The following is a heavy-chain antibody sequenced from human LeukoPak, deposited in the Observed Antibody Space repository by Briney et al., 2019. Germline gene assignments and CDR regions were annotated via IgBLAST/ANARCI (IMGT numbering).Heavy chain of an antibody. V-gene: IGHV3-66*01. CDR1: GFTFGDYA. CDR3: ASRDYYDSSGYYDAFDI. D-gene: IGHD3-22*01. Sequence: GSLRLSCTASGFTFGDYAMSWVRQAPGKGLEWVSVIYSGGSTYYADSVKGRFTISRDNSKNTLYLQMNSLRAEDTAVYYCASRDYYDSSGYYDAFDIWGQGTMVTVSS. J-gene: IGHJ3*02. CDR2: IYSGGST.